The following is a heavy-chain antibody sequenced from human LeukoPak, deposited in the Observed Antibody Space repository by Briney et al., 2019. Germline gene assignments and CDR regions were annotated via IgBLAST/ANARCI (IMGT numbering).Heavy chain of an antibody. J-gene: IGHJ5*02. Sequence: QAGGSLRLSCAASGFTFSSYWMSWLRLAPAKGLEWVANIKGDGSEKWYADSVKGRFTISRDNAQNSVHLQMNSLRAEDTAVYHCARDEYRSRWLHPWGQGTLVTVTS. CDR1: GFTFSSYW. CDR3: ARDEYRSRWLHP. CDR2: IKGDGSEK. V-gene: IGHV3-7*03. D-gene: IGHD5-24*01.